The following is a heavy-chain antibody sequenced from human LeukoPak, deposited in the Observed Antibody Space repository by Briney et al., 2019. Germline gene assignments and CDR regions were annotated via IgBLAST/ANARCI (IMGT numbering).Heavy chain of an antibody. V-gene: IGHV4-31*03. CDR2: IYYSGST. D-gene: IGHD6-13*01. Sequence: SETLSLTCTVSGGSISSGGYYWSWIRQHPGKGLEWIGYIYYSGSTYYNPSLKSRVTISVDTSKNQFSLKLSSVTAADTAVYYCARYTIAAATDAFDIWGQGTMVTVSS. CDR3: ARYTIAAATDAFDI. CDR1: GGSISSGGYY. J-gene: IGHJ3*02.